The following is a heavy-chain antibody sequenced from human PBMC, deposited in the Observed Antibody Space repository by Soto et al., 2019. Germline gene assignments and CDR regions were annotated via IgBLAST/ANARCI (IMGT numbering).Heavy chain of an antibody. J-gene: IGHJ4*02. Sequence: QVQLVQSGAEVKKPGSSVKVSCKASGGTFSSYSINWVRQAPGQGLEWMGEIIPIFGTANYAQKVQGKVTITADESTSTAYMELSSLRYKDTAVYYCARDGGRHSGGIDYWGQGTLVTVSS. CDR2: IIPIFGTA. D-gene: IGHD1-26*01. CDR1: GGTFSSYS. V-gene: IGHV1-69*01. CDR3: ARDGGRHSGGIDY.